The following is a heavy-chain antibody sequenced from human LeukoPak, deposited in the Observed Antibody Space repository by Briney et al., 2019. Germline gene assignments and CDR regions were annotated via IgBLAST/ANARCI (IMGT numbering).Heavy chain of an antibody. CDR1: GYTFTSYG. CDR2: ISAYNGNT. Sequence: GASVKVSCKASGYTFTSYGISWVRQAPGQRLEWMGWISAYNGNTNYAQKLQGRVTMTTDTSTSTAYMELRSLRSDDTAVYYCARHCSGGSCYSGEWYFDLWGRGTLVTVSS. J-gene: IGHJ2*01. V-gene: IGHV1-18*01. D-gene: IGHD2-15*01. CDR3: ARHCSGGSCYSGEWYFDL.